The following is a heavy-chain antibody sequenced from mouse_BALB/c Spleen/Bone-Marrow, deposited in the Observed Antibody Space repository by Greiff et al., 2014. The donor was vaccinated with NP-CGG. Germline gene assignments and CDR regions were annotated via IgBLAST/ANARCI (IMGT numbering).Heavy chain of an antibody. CDR1: GYNFTSYW. D-gene: IGHD3-1*01. J-gene: IGHJ3*01. Sequence: QVQLKESGAELVKPGTSVKLSCKASGYNFTSYWINWVKLRPGQGLEWIGDIYPGSGSTNYNEKFKSKATLTVDTSSSTAYMQLSSLASEDSALYYCARFSQLGLLACWGQGTLVTVSA. V-gene: IGHV1-55*01. CDR2: IYPGSGST. CDR3: ARFSQLGLLAC.